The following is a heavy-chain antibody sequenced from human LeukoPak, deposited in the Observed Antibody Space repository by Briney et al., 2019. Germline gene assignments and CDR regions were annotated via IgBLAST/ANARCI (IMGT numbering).Heavy chain of an antibody. Sequence: PGGSLRLSCAASGFTFSTYTMNWVRQAPGKGLVWVSRVNSDGSSTRYADSVQGRFTISRDNGRNTLYLQMNSLRAGDTAVYYCARGGSPPEALGDAFDIWGQGTMVTVSS. V-gene: IGHV3-74*01. CDR3: ARGGSPPEALGDAFDI. J-gene: IGHJ3*02. CDR1: GFTFSTYT. D-gene: IGHD1-26*01. CDR2: VNSDGSST.